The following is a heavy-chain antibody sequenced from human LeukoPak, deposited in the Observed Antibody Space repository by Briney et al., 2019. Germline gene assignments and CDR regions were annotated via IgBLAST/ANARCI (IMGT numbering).Heavy chain of an antibody. CDR3: PIPSSPYDILTGYYINYGMDV. Sequence: GASVKVSCKASGYSFTSYDINWVRQATGQGLEWMGWMNPNSGNTGYAQKFQGRVTMTRNTSISTAYMELSSLRSEDTAVYYCPIPSSPYDILTGYYINYGMDVWGQGTTVTVSS. CDR2: MNPNSGNT. CDR1: GYSFTSYD. J-gene: IGHJ6*02. D-gene: IGHD3-9*01. V-gene: IGHV1-8*01.